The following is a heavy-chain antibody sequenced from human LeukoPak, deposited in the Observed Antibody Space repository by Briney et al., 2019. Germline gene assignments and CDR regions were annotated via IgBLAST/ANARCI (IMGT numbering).Heavy chain of an antibody. V-gene: IGHV4-30-4*07. D-gene: IGHD6-13*01. CDR1: GGSISSCGYS. CDR3: ARDRLGSFYYFDY. Sequence: SETLSLTCAVSGGSISSCGYSWNWIRQPPGKGLEWIGYIYYSGNTYYNPSLKSRVTISVDTSKNQFSLKLSSVTAADTAVYYCARDRLGSFYYFDYWGQGTLVTVSS. CDR2: IYYSGNT. J-gene: IGHJ4*02.